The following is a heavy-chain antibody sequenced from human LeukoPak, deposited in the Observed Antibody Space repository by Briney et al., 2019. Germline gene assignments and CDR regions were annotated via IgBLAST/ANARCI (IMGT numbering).Heavy chain of an antibody. CDR2: ISSDGSTT. Sequence: PGGSLRLSCAASGFIFNDFWMHWLRQVPGKGPVWVSRISSDGSTTYYADSVKGRFTISRDNAKNTLYLQMSSLRAEDTAVYYCGTAQYWGQGTLLTVSS. CDR3: GTAQY. V-gene: IGHV3-74*01. J-gene: IGHJ4*01. CDR1: GFIFNDFW.